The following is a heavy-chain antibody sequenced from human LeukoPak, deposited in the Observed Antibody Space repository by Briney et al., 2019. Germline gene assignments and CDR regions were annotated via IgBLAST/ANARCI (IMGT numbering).Heavy chain of an antibody. D-gene: IGHD5-24*01. Sequence: GGSLRLSCVLSGFTVGGNYMSWVRQAPGKGLVWVSRINTDGSSTSYADSVKGRFTISRDNSKNTLYLQMNSLRAEDTAVYYCARDLGRRWLQFELGYWGQGTLVTVSS. V-gene: IGHV3-74*01. CDR3: ARDLGRRWLQFELGY. J-gene: IGHJ4*02. CDR1: GFTVGGNY. CDR2: INTDGSST.